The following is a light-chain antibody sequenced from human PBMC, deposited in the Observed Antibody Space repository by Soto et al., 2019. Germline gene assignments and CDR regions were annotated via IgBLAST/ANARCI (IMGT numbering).Light chain of an antibody. CDR1: QRVESN. J-gene: IGKJ5*01. CDR2: GAS. Sequence: EIVMMQSPATLSVSPGERATHSCRASQRVESNVAWYQQKPGQAHRLLIYGASTRATGIPARFSGSGSGTEFTLTISSLQSEDSALYSCQQYNNWPLITFGQGTRLEIK. V-gene: IGKV3-15*01. CDR3: QQYNNWPLIT.